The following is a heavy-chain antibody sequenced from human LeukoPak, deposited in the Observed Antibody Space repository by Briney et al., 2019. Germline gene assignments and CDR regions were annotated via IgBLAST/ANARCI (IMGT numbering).Heavy chain of an antibody. Sequence: PSETLSLTCTVAGGSISSYYWSWIRQPAGKGLDWIWRIYASGSTNYNPSLKSRVTMSVDTSKNQFSLKLSSVTAADTAVYYCARDSGSYYPFDYWGQGTLVTVSS. CDR1: GGSISSYY. CDR2: IYASGST. D-gene: IGHD1-26*01. V-gene: IGHV4-4*07. CDR3: ARDSGSYYPFDY. J-gene: IGHJ4*02.